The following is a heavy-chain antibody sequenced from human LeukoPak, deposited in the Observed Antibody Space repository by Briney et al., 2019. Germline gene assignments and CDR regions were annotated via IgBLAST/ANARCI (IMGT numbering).Heavy chain of an antibody. V-gene: IGHV3-48*03. CDR2: ISSSGSTI. Sequence: PGGSLRLSCAASGFTFSSYEMNWIRQAPGKGLEWVSYISSSGSTIYYADSVKGRFTISRDNAKNSLYLQMNSLRAEDTAVYYCWSSDGSGYPDYWGQGTLVTVSS. J-gene: IGHJ4*02. CDR1: GFTFSSYE. D-gene: IGHD3-10*01. CDR3: WSSDGSGYPDY.